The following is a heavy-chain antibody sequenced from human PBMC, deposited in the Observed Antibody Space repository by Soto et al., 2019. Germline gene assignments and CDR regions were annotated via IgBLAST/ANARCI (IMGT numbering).Heavy chain of an antibody. CDR1: GGSISSSSYY. D-gene: IGHD2-2*01. J-gene: IGHJ4*02. V-gene: IGHV4-39*01. CDR2: VYYSGTT. Sequence: QLQLQESGPGLVKPSETLSLTCTVSGGSISSSSYYWAWVRQPPGKGLEWIGSVYYSGTTYYNPSLKSRVTITGDTSKNQFPLRLSSVTAADPAVFYCARLIHCKTTSCYFDYWGQGTLVTVSS. CDR3: ARLIHCKTTSCYFDY.